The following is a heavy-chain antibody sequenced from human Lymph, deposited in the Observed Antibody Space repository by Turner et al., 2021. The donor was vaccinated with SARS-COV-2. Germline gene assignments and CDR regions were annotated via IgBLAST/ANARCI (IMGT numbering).Heavy chain of an antibody. J-gene: IGHJ6*02. V-gene: IGHV1-2*02. D-gene: IGHD3-3*01. CDR1: GYTFTGYY. CDR3: ARDVERYNDFWSGYSVGYGLDV. Sequence: QVQLVQSGAEVKKPGASVKVSCKASGYTFTGYYMHWVRQAPGQGLEWMGGINPNSSGTNDAQKFQGRVTMTRDTSISTAYMELSRLRSDDTAVYYCARDVERYNDFWSGYSVGYGLDVWGQGTTVTVSS. CDR2: INPNSSGT.